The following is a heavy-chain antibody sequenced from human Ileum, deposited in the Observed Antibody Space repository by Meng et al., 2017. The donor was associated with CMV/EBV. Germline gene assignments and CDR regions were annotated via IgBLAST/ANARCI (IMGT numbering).Heavy chain of an antibody. CDR1: GDTFTNYV. V-gene: IGHV1-69*10. Sequence: SVKVSCKASGDTFTNYVFGWVRQAPGQGLEWVGGVIPILTSSNYAQKFQGRVTVIADKSTTTVYMELNGLESEDTAIYYCAGGTIFGVVTPYYYGLDVWGQGTMVTVSS. CDR2: VIPILTSS. J-gene: IGHJ6*02. CDR3: AGGTIFGVVTPYYYGLDV. D-gene: IGHD3-3*01.